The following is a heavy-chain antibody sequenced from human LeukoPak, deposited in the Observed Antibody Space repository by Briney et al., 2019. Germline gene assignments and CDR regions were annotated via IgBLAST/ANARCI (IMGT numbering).Heavy chain of an antibody. CDR1: GYSISSGYY. D-gene: IGHD3-16*01. J-gene: IGHJ5*02. Sequence: SETLSLTCTVSGYSISSGYYWGWIRQPPGKGLEWLGRIYHTGITFDNPSLKSRVTISVDTSKNQFSLKVISVTAADTAIYYCAREETHLGTPTWFDPWGQGALVTVSS. CDR2: IYHTGIT. V-gene: IGHV4-38-2*02. CDR3: AREETHLGTPTWFDP.